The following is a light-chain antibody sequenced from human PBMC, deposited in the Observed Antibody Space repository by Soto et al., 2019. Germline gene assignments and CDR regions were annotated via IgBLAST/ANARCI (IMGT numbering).Light chain of an antibody. CDR1: QSLPNSY. V-gene: IGKV3-20*01. CDR3: HQYGSSPTWT. J-gene: IGKJ1*01. CDR2: GAS. Sequence: EIVLTQSPETLSLSPGERATLSCRASQSLPNSYLAWYQQKSGQSPRLLIYGASSRATGIPDRFSGSWSGTDFTLTISRLAPEDIALYYCHQYGSSPTWTFGQGTQVEVK.